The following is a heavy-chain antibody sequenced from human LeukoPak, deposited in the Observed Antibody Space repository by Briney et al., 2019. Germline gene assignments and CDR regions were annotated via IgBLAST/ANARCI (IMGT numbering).Heavy chain of an antibody. J-gene: IGHJ3*02. CDR2: FDPEDGET. CDR1: GYTLTELS. D-gene: IGHD5-18*01. Sequence: TSVKVSCKVSGYTLTELSMHWVRQAPGKGLEWMGGFDPEDGETIYAQKFQGRVTMTEDTSTDTAYMELSSLRSEDTAVYYCATEMWIQLRVRGSAFDIWGQGTMVTVSS. CDR3: ATEMWIQLRVRGSAFDI. V-gene: IGHV1-24*01.